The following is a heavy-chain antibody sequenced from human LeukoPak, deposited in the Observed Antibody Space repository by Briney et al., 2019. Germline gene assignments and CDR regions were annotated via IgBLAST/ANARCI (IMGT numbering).Heavy chain of an antibody. D-gene: IGHD6-13*01. CDR1: GGSMSRYH. CDR3: AREDIAAAGTEGFDP. J-gene: IGHJ5*02. CDR2: IYDRGVT. Sequence: SETLSLTCTVSGGSMSRYHWTWIRQSPGKGLEWIAYIYDRGVTNYNPSLKSRVTISVDTSKNQFSLKLSSVTAADTAVYYCAREDIAAAGTEGFDPWGQGTLVTVSS. V-gene: IGHV4-59*01.